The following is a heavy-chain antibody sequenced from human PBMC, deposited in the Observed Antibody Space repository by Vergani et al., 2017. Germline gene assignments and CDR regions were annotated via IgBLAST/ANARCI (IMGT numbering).Heavy chain of an antibody. V-gene: IGHV3-23*01. CDR3: GSQQWELYC. Sequence: EVQRLESGGGLVQPGGSLRLPCAPSRLTFKNYAVTWVRQAPGKGLEWVSSISGSGDNTYYADSVKGRFPVSRDNSKNTLYLRMSSLRVDDTAVYYCGSQQWELYCWGQGILVAVSS. CDR1: RLTFKNYA. D-gene: IGHD1-26*01. J-gene: IGHJ4*02. CDR2: ISGSGDNT.